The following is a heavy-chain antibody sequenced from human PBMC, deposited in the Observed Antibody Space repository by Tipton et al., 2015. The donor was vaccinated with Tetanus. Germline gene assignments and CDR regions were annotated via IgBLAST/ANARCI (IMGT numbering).Heavy chain of an antibody. J-gene: IGHJ4*02. CDR3: AKDTHPWIQLWSAYDY. D-gene: IGHD5-18*01. CDR2: ISGSGGST. CDR1: GFTFSSYA. Sequence: SLRLSCAASGFTFSSYAMSGVRQAPGKGLEWVSAISGSGGSTYYADSVKGRFTISRDNSKNTLYLQMNSLRAEDTAVYYCAKDTHPWIQLWSAYDYWGQGTLVTVSS. V-gene: IGHV3-23*01.